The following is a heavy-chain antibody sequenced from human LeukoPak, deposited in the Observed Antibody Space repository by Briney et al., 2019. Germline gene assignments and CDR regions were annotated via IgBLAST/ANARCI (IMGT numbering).Heavy chain of an antibody. CDR2: ISRGGNSI. Sequence: GGSLRLSCAASGFTFSDYYMNWLRQAPGKGLEWGSSISRGGNSIYYAESVKGRFTISRDNAKNSLYLQMNSLRAEDTAVYYCARVIGCSSTSCIGEGYYYYYYMDVWGKGTTVTVSS. J-gene: IGHJ6*03. CDR1: GFTFSDYY. D-gene: IGHD2-2*01. CDR3: ARVIGCSSTSCIGEGYYYYYYMDV. V-gene: IGHV3-11*01.